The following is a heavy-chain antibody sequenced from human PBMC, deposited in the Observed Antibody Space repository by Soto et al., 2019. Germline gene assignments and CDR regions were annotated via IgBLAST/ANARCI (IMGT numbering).Heavy chain of an antibody. J-gene: IGHJ4*02. Sequence: PGGSLRLSCAASGFTFSTYSMNWVRQAQGKGLECVSSISSSSTIYYADSVKGRFTISRDNVQNSLYLQMNSLRAEDTAVYYCARDSTRYCSSTSCYPGFDYWGQGTLVTV. CDR1: GFTFSTYS. D-gene: IGHD2-2*01. CDR3: ARDSTRYCSSTSCYPGFDY. V-gene: IGHV3-48*01. CDR2: ISSSSTI.